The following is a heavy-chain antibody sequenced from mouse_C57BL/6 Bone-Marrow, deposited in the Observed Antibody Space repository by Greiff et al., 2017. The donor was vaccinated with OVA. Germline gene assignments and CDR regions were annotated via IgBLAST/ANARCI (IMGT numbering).Heavy chain of an antibody. V-gene: IGHV5-6*01. J-gene: IGHJ1*03. CDR3: ARQGLLLGYFDV. CDR2: ISSGGSYT. CDR1: GFTFSSYG. Sequence: EVQRVESGGDLVKPGGSLKLSCAASGFTFSSYGMSWVRQTPDKRLEWVATISSGGSYTYYPDSVKGRFTISRDNAKNTLYLQMSSLKSEDTAMYYCARQGLLLGYFDVWGTGTTVTVSS. D-gene: IGHD1-1*01.